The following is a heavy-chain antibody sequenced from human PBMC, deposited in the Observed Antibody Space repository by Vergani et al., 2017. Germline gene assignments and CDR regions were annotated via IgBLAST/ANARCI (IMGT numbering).Heavy chain of an antibody. CDR1: GYSISSGYY. V-gene: IGHV4-38-2*02. Sequence: QVQLQESGPGLVKPSETLSLTCTVSGYSISSGYYWGWIRQPPGKGLEWIGSIYHSGSTYYNPSLKRRVTISVDTSKNQFSLKLSSVTAADTSVYYCARLYGSCWNEHDAFDIWSQGTMVTVSS. CDR2: IYHSGST. D-gene: IGHD1-1*01. CDR3: ARLYGSCWNEHDAFDI. J-gene: IGHJ3*02.